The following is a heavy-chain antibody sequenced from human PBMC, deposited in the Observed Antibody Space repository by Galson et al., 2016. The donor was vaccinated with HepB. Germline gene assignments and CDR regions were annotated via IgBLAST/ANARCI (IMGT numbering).Heavy chain of an antibody. CDR2: IRSKTYGATT. Sequence: SLRLSCAGSGFTFGDYTMTWVRQAPGKGLEWVGFIRSKTYGATTEYAASVKGRFSFSRDDSKTTAYLQMNSLKTEDTAIYYCARGGAGPNAFDIRGQGTMVTVSS. J-gene: IGHJ3*02. V-gene: IGHV3-49*04. CDR3: ARGGAGPNAFDI. D-gene: IGHD6-13*01. CDR1: GFTFGDYT.